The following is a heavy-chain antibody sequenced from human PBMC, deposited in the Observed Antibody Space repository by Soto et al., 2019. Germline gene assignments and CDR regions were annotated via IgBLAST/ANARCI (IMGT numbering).Heavy chain of an antibody. CDR2: IKQDGSEK. D-gene: IGHD3-10*01. CDR1: GFTFSSYW. Sequence: GGSLRLSCAASGFTFSSYWMSWVRQAPGKGLEWVANIKQDGSEKYYVDSVKGRFTISRDNAKNSLYLQMNSLRAEDTAVYYCARDRPHSQYYYGSGTYSDYWGQGTLVTVSS. V-gene: IGHV3-7*05. CDR3: ARDRPHSQYYYGSGTYSDY. J-gene: IGHJ4*02.